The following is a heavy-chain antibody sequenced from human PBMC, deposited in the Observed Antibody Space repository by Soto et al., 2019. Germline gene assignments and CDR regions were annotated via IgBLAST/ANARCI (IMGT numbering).Heavy chain of an antibody. D-gene: IGHD6-25*01. J-gene: IGHJ6*03. CDR1: GFTISSGW. CDR2: IQEDGTEK. V-gene: IGHV3-7*01. Sequence: EVQLVESGGGLVQPGGSLSLSCAASGFTISSGWMTWVRQAPGEGLEWVAGIQEDGTEKYYVDSVKGRFTISRDNAKNLLYLKMNSLRAEDTAVYYCARPPRPPAGGGFGYMDVWGKGTTVTVSS. CDR3: ARPPRPPAGGGFGYMDV.